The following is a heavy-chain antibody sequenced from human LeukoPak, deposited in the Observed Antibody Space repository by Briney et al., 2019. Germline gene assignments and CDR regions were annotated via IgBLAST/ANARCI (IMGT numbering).Heavy chain of an antibody. J-gene: IGHJ4*02. D-gene: IGHD6-13*01. CDR3: ARGPLPIQQQLVRGGGAYYYFDY. Sequence: PGGSLRLSCAASGFTFSSYAMSWVRQAPGKGLEWVSAISGSGGSTYYADSVKGRFTISRDNSKNTLYLQMNSLRAEDTAVYYCARGPLPIQQQLVRGGGAYYYFDYWGQGTLVTVSS. V-gene: IGHV3-23*01. CDR2: ISGSGGST. CDR1: GFTFSSYA.